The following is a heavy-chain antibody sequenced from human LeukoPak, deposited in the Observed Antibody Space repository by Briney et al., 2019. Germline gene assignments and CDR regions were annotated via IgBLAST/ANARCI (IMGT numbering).Heavy chain of an antibody. CDR2: IYYSGST. CDR3: ARLSVAYPFDY. D-gene: IGHD2-2*02. V-gene: IGHV4-59*01. J-gene: IGHJ4*02. CDR1: GGSISSYY. Sequence: PSETLSLTCTVSGGSISSYYWSWIRQPPGKGLEWIGYIYYSGSTNYNPSLKSRVTISVDTSKNQFSLKLSSVTAADTAVYYCARLSVAYPFDYWGQGTLVTVSS.